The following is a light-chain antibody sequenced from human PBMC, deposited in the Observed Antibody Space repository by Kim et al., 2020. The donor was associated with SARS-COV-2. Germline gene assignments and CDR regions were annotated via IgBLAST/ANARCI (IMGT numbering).Light chain of an antibody. CDR2: AAS. Sequence: DIQMTQSPSSVSASVGDRVTITCRASQDIRRWLGLYQQKPGKAPKLLIYAASNLQSGVPSRFSGSGSGTDFTLTISSLQPEDSATYYCQQANSFPITFGQGTRLEIK. CDR3: QQANSFPIT. V-gene: IGKV1D-12*01. CDR1: QDIRRW. J-gene: IGKJ5*01.